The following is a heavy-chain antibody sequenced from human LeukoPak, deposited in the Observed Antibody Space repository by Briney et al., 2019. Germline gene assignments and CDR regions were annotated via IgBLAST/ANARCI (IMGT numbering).Heavy chain of an antibody. J-gene: IGHJ4*02. CDR1: GFTFSSYW. D-gene: IGHD4-23*01. Sequence: GGSLRLSCAASGFTFSSYWMHWVRQAPGKGLVWVSRINSDGSSTSYADSVKDRFTISRDNAKNTLYLQMNSLRAEDTAVYYCARGGNSDSLDYWGQGTLVTVSS. CDR2: INSDGSST. V-gene: IGHV3-74*01. CDR3: ARGGNSDSLDY.